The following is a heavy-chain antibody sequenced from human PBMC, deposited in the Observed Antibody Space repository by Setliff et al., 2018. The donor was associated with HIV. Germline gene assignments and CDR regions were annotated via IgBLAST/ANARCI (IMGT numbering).Heavy chain of an antibody. CDR3: ARDYFDSSAYHYGFGAFDI. CDR1: GYTFTNYY. Sequence: ASVKVSCKASGYTFTNYYIHWVRQAPGQGLEWMGLINPSGGRTSYAQKFQGRLTMTRDTSRSTVYMELSSLGSEDTAVYYCARDYFDSSAYHYGFGAFDIWGQGTMVTVSS. V-gene: IGHV1-46*01. J-gene: IGHJ3*02. D-gene: IGHD3-22*01. CDR2: INPSGGRT.